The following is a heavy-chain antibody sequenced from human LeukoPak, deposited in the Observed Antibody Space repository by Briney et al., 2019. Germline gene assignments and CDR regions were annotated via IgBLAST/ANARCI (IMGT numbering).Heavy chain of an antibody. CDR2: IWYDGSNK. CDR3: ARVKWLSRGNDAFDI. CDR1: GFTSSSYG. J-gene: IGHJ3*02. V-gene: IGHV3-33*01. D-gene: IGHD3-22*01. Sequence: GRSLRLSCAASGFTSSSYGMHWVRQAPGKGLEWVAVIWYDGSNKYYADSVKGRFTISRDNSKNTLYLQMNSLRAEDTAVYYCARVKWLSRGNDAFDIWGQGTMVTVSS.